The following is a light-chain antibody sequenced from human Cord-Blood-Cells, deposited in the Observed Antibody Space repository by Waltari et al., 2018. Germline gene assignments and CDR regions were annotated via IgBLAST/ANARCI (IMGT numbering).Light chain of an antibody. CDR3: CSYAGSSTFVV. CDR2: EVS. Sequence: QSALTQPASVSGSPGQSITISCTGTSSDVGSYNLVSWYQQHPGKAPKLMIYEVSKGPSVVSNRFSGSKSGNTASLTISGLQAEDEADYYCCSYAGSSTFVVFGGGTKLTVL. CDR1: SSDVGSYNL. J-gene: IGLJ2*01. V-gene: IGLV2-23*02.